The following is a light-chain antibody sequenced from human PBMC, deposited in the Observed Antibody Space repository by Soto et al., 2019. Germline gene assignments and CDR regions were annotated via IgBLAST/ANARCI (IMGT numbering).Light chain of an antibody. J-gene: IGKJ4*01. Sequence: DIPMTQSPSTLSASVGDSVTITCRASQSISPWLAWYQQKPGKAPTLLIYKASSLEGGVPSRFSGSGSGTDFNITISSLQPDDFATYYCQQYKNYPLTFGGGTTVEIK. CDR3: QQYKNYPLT. CDR2: KAS. V-gene: IGKV1-5*03. CDR1: QSISPW.